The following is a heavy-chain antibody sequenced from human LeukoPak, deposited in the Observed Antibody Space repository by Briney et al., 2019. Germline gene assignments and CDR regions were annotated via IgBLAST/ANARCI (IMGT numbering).Heavy chain of an antibody. CDR1: GGSISSGGYY. CDR3: AVDGGYGNYFDY. CDR2: IYYSGST. Sequence: SETLSLTCTVSGGSISSGGYYWSWIRQHPGKGLEWIGYIYYSGSTYYNPSLKSRVTISVDTSKNQFSLKLSSVTAADTAVYYCAVDGGYGNYFDYWGQGTLVTVSS. V-gene: IGHV4-31*03. J-gene: IGHJ4*02. D-gene: IGHD5-12*01.